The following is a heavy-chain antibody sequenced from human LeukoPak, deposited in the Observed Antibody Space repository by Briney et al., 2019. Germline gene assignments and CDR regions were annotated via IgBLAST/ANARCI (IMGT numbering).Heavy chain of an antibody. CDR3: ARDTYYDILTGLGYYYGMDV. V-gene: IGHV3-53*01. CDR2: IYSGGST. CDR1: GFTVSSNY. Sequence: GGSLRLSCAASGFTVSSNYMSWVRQAPGKGLEWVSVIYSGGSTYYADSVKGRFTISRDNSKNTLYLQMNSLRAEDTAVYYCARDTYYDILTGLGYYYGMDVWGQGTTVTVSS. J-gene: IGHJ6*02. D-gene: IGHD3-9*01.